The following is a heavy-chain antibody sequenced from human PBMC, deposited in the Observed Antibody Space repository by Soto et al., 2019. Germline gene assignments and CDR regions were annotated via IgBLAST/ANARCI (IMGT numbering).Heavy chain of an antibody. CDR2: MNPNSGNT. V-gene: IGHV1-8*01. D-gene: IGHD2-15*01. CDR1: GYTFTSYD. CDR3: ARAYCSGGSCQTNYYYYGMDV. Sequence: ASVKVSCKASGYTFTSYDINWERQATGQGLEWMGWMNPNSGNTGYAQKFQGRVTMTRNTSISTAYMELSSLRSEDTAVYYCARAYCSGGSCQTNYYYYGMDVWGQGTTVPVSS. J-gene: IGHJ6*02.